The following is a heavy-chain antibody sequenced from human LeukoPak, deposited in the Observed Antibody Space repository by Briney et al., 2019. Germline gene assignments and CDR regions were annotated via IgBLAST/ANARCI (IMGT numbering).Heavy chain of an antibody. CDR1: GFTFSSYA. J-gene: IGHJ4*02. Sequence: GGSLRLSCAASGFTFSSYAMRWVRQAPGKGLEWVAVISYDRSNKYYADSVKGRFTISRDNSKNTLYLQMNSLRAEDTAVYYCASSFCSSTSCKYPPDYWGQGTLVTVSS. V-gene: IGHV3-30*01. CDR3: ASSFCSSTSCKYPPDY. D-gene: IGHD2-2*01. CDR2: ISYDRSNK.